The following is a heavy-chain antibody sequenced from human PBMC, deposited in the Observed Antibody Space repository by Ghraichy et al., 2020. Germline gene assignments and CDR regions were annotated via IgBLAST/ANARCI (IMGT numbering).Heavy chain of an antibody. Sequence: GGSLRLSCAASGFTFSSYWMSWVRQAPGKGLEWVANIKEDGSEKYYVDSVKGRFTISRNNDKNSLYLQMDSLRAEDTAMYYCARYRRTDYAFWSGPTNWFDPWGQGILVTVAS. CDR1: GFTFSSYW. D-gene: IGHD3-3*01. CDR2: IKEDGSEK. J-gene: IGHJ5*02. CDR3: ARYRRTDYAFWSGPTNWFDP. V-gene: IGHV3-7*03.